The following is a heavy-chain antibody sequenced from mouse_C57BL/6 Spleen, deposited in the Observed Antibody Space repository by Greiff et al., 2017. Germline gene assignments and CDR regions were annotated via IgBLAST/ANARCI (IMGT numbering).Heavy chain of an antibody. CDR3: ARGEVTTSFDV. CDR2: IDPSDSYT. V-gene: IGHV1-69*01. J-gene: IGHJ1*03. CDR1: GYTFTSYW. Sequence: QVQLKQPGAELVMPGASVKLSCKASGYTFTSYWMHWVKQRPGQGLEWIGEIDPSDSYTNYNQKFKGKSTLTVDKSSSTAYMQLSSLTSEDSAVYYCARGEVTTSFDVWGTGTTVTVSS. D-gene: IGHD2-2*01.